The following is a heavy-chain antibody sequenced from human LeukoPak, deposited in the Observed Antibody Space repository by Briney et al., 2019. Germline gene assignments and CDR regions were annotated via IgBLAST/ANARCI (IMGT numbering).Heavy chain of an antibody. J-gene: IGHJ5*02. D-gene: IGHD1-1*01. CDR1: GYTSRTYG. V-gene: IGHV1-18*01. CDR2: ISSHNGNT. Sequence: ASVTVSCTSSGYTSRTYGVSWMRQAPGQGLEWVGWISSHNGNTNYAQKFHGRLTMTTDTSTSTPYMELRGLRSDDTGVYYCARDVPGSIGTTARFDPWGQGTLVTVSS. CDR3: ARDVPGSIGTTARFDP.